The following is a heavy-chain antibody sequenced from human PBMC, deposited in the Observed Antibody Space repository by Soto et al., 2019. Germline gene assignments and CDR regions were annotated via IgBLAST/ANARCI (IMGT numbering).Heavy chain of an antibody. Sequence: GGSLRLSCVASGFTFSSYGMHWVRQAPGKGLEWVAVISYDGSNKYYTDSVKGRFTIARDNSKNILYLQMNSLTIEDTAVFYCARSTSSTLNYYYGMDVWGQGTTVTVSS. D-gene: IGHD6-6*01. V-gene: IGHV3-30*03. J-gene: IGHJ6*02. CDR2: ISYDGSNK. CDR3: ARSTSSTLNYYYGMDV. CDR1: GFTFSSYG.